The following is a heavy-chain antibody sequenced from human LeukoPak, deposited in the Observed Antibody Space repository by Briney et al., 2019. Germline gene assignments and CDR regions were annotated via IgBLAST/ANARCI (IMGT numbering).Heavy chain of an antibody. Sequence: SETLSLTCTVSGGSISSYYWSWIRQPPGKGLEWIGYIYYSGSTNYNPSLKSRVTISVDTSKNQFSLKLSSVTAADTAVYYCARHGGIEMATIPPYYYYMDVWGKGTTVTVSS. D-gene: IGHD5-24*01. CDR1: GGSISSYY. J-gene: IGHJ6*03. CDR3: ARHGGIEMATIPPYYYYMDV. CDR2: IYYSGST. V-gene: IGHV4-59*08.